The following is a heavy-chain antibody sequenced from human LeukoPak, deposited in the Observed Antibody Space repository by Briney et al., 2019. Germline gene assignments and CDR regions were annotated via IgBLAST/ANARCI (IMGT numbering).Heavy chain of an antibody. CDR2: ISGSGGST. J-gene: IGHJ4*02. Sequence: GGSLRLSCAASGFTFDDYAMHWVRQAPGKGLEWVSGISGSGGSTYYADSVKGRFTISRDNSKNTLYLQMNSLRAEDTAVYYCAKAVAGIWGPDYWGQGTLVTVSS. V-gene: IGHV3-23*01. CDR1: GFTFDDYA. D-gene: IGHD6-19*01. CDR3: AKAVAGIWGPDY.